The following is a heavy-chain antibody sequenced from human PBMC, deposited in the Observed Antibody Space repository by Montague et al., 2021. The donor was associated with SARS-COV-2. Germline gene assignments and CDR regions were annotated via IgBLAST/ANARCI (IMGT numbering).Heavy chain of an antibody. V-gene: IGHV3-30*04. J-gene: IGHJ6*02. CDR3: ARELILQNGMDV. Sequence: SLRLSCAASGFTFSSYAMHWVRQAPGKGLEWVAVISYDGSNKYYADSVKGRFTISRDNSKSTLYLQMNSLRAEDTAVYYCARELILQNGMDVWGQGTTVTVSS. D-gene: IGHD3-3*02. CDR1: GFTFSSYA. CDR2: ISYDGSNK.